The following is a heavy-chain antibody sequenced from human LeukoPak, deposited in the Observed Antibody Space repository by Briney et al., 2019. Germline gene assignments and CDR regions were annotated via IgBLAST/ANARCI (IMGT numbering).Heavy chain of an antibody. CDR2: IYTSGST. D-gene: IGHD1-1*01. CDR1: GGSFSSGSYY. Sequence: SETLSLTCTVSGGSFSSGSYYSSWIRQPAGKGLEWIGRIYTSGSTNYNPSLKSRVTISVDTTKNQFSLKLSSVTAADTAVYYCARGYLLWGQGTLVTVSS. CDR3: ARGYLL. J-gene: IGHJ4*02. V-gene: IGHV4-61*02.